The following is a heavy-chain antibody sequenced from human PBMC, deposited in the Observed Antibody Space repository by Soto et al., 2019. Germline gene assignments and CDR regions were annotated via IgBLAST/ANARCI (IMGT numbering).Heavy chain of an antibody. Sequence: SETLCLTCAVYGGCFSGSYWSWIRQPPGKGLEWIGEINHSGSTNYNPSLKSRITISVDTSKNQFSLKLSSVTAADTAVYYCARAAPRYCSGDSCYSGRDYSGQGTLVT. V-gene: IGHV4-34*01. CDR3: ARAAPRYCSGDSCYSGRDY. CDR1: GGCFSGSY. D-gene: IGHD2-15*01. CDR2: INHSGST. J-gene: IGHJ4*02.